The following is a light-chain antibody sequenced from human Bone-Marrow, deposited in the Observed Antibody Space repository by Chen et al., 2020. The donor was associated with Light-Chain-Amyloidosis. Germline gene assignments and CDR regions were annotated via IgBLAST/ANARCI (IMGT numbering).Light chain of an antibody. CDR2: GNQDGTH. CDR1: SGHRTYP. J-gene: IGLJ2*01. V-gene: IGLV4-69*01. Sequence: QLVLTPSPSASAYLGASVKPTCILSSGHRTYPTAWHQRQPGKGPRYLMIGNQDGTHTKGDGIPDRFSGSSSGAERYLTISSLRSEDEADYYCQTWGSGFHVLFGGGTRLSVL. CDR3: QTWGSGFHVL.